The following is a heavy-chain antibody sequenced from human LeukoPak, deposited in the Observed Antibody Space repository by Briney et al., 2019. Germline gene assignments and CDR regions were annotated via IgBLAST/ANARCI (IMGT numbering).Heavy chain of an antibody. V-gene: IGHV1-69*13. J-gene: IGHJ5*02. CDR1: GGTFSSYA. Sequence: ASVKVSCKASGGTFSSYAISWVRQAPGQGLEWMGGIIPIFGTANYAQKFQGRVTITADESTSTAYVELSSLRSEDTAVYYYARARREYSSGWYAGGYNWFDPWGQGTLVTVSS. CDR2: IIPIFGTA. D-gene: IGHD6-19*01. CDR3: ARARREYSSGWYAGGYNWFDP.